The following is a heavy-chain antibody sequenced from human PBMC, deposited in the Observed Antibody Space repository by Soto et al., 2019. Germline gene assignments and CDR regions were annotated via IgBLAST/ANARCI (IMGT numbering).Heavy chain of an antibody. Sequence: GGSLRLSCAASGFTFDDYAMHWVRQAPGKGLEWVSGISWNSGSLGYTDSVKGRFTISRDTAKNSLYLQMNSLRAEDTALYYCVKGVGLLWFGELFDYWGQGTLVTVSS. D-gene: IGHD3-10*01. CDR3: VKGVGLLWFGELFDY. J-gene: IGHJ4*02. V-gene: IGHV3-9*01. CDR1: GFTFDDYA. CDR2: ISWNSGSL.